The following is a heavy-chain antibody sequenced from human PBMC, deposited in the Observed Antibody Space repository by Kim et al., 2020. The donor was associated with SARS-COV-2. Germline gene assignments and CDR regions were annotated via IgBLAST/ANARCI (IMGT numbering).Heavy chain of an antibody. CDR1: GFTFSSYA. V-gene: IGHV3-23*01. CDR2: ISGSGGST. CDR3: AKDTGGSGWYDDDWMDGY. D-gene: IGHD6-19*01. J-gene: IGHJ4*02. Sequence: GGSLRLSCAASGFTFSSYAMSWVRQAPGKGLEWVSAISGSGGSTYYADSVKGRFTISRDNSKNTLYLQMNSLRAEDTAVYYCAKDTGGSGWYDDDWMDGYWGQGTLVTVSS.